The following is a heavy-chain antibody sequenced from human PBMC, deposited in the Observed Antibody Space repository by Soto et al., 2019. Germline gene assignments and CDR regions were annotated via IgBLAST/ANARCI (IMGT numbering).Heavy chain of an antibody. Sequence: SETLSLTCTVSGDSVSSGHWSWIRQPPGKGLEWIGFMYFGGSFNYNPSLTSRVTISVETSKNQFSMKMTSVTAADTAVYYCAKSYYDTTGFAVDPWGQGTLVTVPS. D-gene: IGHD3-22*01. CDR3: AKSYYDTTGFAVDP. CDR1: GDSVSSGH. V-gene: IGHV4-59*02. CDR2: MYFGGSF. J-gene: IGHJ5*02.